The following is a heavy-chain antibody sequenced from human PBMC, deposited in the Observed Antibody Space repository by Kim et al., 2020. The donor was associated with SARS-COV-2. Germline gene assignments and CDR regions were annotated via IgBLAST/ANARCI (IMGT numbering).Heavy chain of an antibody. CDR3: AKDIKRLGYCSSTSCYSTSFDY. D-gene: IGHD2-2*01. Sequence: GGSLRLSCAASGFTFDDYTMHWVRQAPGKGLEWVSLISWDGGSTYYADSVKGRFTISRDNSKNSLYLQMNSLRTEDTALYYCAKDIKRLGYCSSTSCYSTSFDYWGQGTLVTVSS. V-gene: IGHV3-43*01. CDR1: GFTFDDYT. J-gene: IGHJ4*02. CDR2: ISWDGGST.